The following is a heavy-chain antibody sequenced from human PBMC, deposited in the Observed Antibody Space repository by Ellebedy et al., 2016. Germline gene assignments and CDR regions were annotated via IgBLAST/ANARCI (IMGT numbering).Heavy chain of an antibody. CDR3: ARWGYSSGWYVVQPGEGQLDY. D-gene: IGHD6-19*01. V-gene: IGHV3-33*01. CDR2: IWYDGSNK. J-gene: IGHJ4*02. CDR1: GFTFSSYG. Sequence: GESLKISXAASGFTFSSYGMHWVRQAPGKGLEWVAVIWYDGSNKYYADSVKGRFTISRDNSKNTLYLQMNSLRAEDTAVYYCARWGYSSGWYVVQPGEGQLDYWGQGTLVTVSS.